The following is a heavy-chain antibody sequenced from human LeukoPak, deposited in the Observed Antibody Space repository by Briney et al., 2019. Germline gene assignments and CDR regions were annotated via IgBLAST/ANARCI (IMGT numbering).Heavy chain of an antibody. V-gene: IGHV3-7*03. CDR3: ASEVSYDQDAFDI. J-gene: IGHJ3*02. CDR2: IKQDGIEK. D-gene: IGHD5-18*01. CDR1: GFTLSNHW. Sequence: PGGSLRLSCAASGFTLSNHWMIWVRQAPGKGLECVANIKQDGIEKYYLDSVKGRFTISRDNAKNSVYLQMNSLRVEDTAVYYCASEVSYDQDAFDIWGQGTMVTVSS.